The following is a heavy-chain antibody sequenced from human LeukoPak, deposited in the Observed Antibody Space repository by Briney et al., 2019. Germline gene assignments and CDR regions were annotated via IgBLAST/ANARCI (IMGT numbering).Heavy chain of an antibody. J-gene: IGHJ4*02. Sequence: GASVKVSCKASGYTFTSYYMHWVRQAPGQGLAWMGIINPSGGSTSYAQKFQGRVTMTRDTSTSTVYMELSSLRCEDTAVYYCAREEAAAGRTFDYWGQGTLVTVSS. D-gene: IGHD6-13*01. CDR1: GYTFTSYY. CDR2: INPSGGST. CDR3: AREEAAAGRTFDY. V-gene: IGHV1-46*01.